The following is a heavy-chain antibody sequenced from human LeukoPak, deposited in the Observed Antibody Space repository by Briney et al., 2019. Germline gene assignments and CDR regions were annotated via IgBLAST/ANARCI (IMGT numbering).Heavy chain of an antibody. CDR2: IGPDDAT. CDR3: AKGTLPLAKDVCDI. Sequence: GGSLRLSCAASGFSLSGNAVSWVRQAPGKRPEWVAGIGPDDATFYPASVRGRFTISRDTSQNTMYLQMNSLRAEDTALYYCAKGTLPLAKDVCDIWGKGKMVTVSS. D-gene: IGHD3-16*01. J-gene: IGHJ3*02. CDR1: GFSLSGNA. V-gene: IGHV3-23*01.